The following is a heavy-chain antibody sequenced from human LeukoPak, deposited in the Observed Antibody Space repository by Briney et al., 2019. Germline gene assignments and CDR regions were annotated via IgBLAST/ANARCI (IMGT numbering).Heavy chain of an antibody. CDR3: ARGRGTGGRGTAVATNLSHY. CDR1: GYTFTDYY. D-gene: IGHD6-19*01. CDR2: INPNSGHT. J-gene: IGHJ4*02. Sequence: ASVKVSCKASGYTFTDYYIHWVRQAPGQGLEWMGWINPNSGHTNYAQKFQGRVTMTRDTSISAAYMELSGLTSDDTAIYYCARGRGTGGRGTAVATNLSHYWGQGTLVTVSS. V-gene: IGHV1-2*02.